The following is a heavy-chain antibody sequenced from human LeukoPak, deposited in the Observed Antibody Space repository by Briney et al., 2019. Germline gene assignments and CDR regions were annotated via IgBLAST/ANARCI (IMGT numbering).Heavy chain of an antibody. CDR1: GFSISSTW. V-gene: IGHV3-7*01. J-gene: IGHJ5*02. Sequence: PGGSLRLSCAASGFSISSTWMNWVRQAPGKGLEWVASIKDDGSQKYYVASVKGRFAISRDNAKNTLYLQMSSLRAEDTALYYCASGLYTSCAPWGQGTLVTVSS. CDR2: IKDDGSQK. CDR3: ASGLYTSCAP.